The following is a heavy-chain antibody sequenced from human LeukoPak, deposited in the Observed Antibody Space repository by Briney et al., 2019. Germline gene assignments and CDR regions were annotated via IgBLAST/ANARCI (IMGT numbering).Heavy chain of an antibody. J-gene: IGHJ3*02. CDR1: GFTFSSYW. CDR2: INSDGSST. D-gene: IGHD1-1*01. Sequence: GGSLRLSCAASGFTFSSYWIHWVRPAPGRRVVWVSSINSDGSSTSYADSVKGRFTISRDNAKNTLYLQMNSLRAEDTAVYYCARDRDRFWNDANDAFDIWGQGTMVTVSS. CDR3: ARDRDRFWNDANDAFDI. V-gene: IGHV3-74*01.